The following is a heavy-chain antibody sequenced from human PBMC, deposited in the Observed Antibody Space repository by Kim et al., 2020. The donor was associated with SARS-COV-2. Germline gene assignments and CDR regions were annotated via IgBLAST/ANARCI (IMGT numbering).Heavy chain of an antibody. V-gene: IGHV4-39*01. CDR2: FHYCRNT. Sequence: SETLSLTCTVSGDSISRSRNYWGWIRKPPGTGLVWIGSFHYCRNTYYKPSLKSRVTISVDTSKNQFSLKMRSVTAAGSAGQDCPRLVPENWAVDCRDQGT. CDR3: PRLVPENWAVDC. CDR1: GDSISRSRNY. J-gene: IGHJ4*02. D-gene: IGHD7-27*01.